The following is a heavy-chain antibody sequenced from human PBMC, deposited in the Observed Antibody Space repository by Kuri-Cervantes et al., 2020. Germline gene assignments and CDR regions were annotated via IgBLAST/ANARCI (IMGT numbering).Heavy chain of an antibody. D-gene: IGHD3-16*01. CDR3: ATPGGRGYAIDWYFDL. Sequence: GGPLRLSSAASGFTFSSYAMSWVRQAPGKGLEWVSAISGSGGSTYYADSVKGRFTISRDNSKNTLYLQMNSLRAEDTAVYYCATPGGRGYAIDWYFDLWGRGTLVTVSS. CDR1: GFTFSSYA. J-gene: IGHJ2*01. V-gene: IGHV3-23*01. CDR2: ISGSGGST.